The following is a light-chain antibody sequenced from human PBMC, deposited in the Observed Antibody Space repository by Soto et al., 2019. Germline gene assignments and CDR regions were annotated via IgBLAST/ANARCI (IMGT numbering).Light chain of an antibody. CDR2: AAS. CDR1: QSISSY. CDR3: QQSYSTPRT. Sequence: DIQMTQSPSSLSASVGDRVTITCRASQSISSYLNWYQQKPGKAPKLLIYAASSLQSGVPSRFSGSGSGTDFTLTISSLQPEDFATYYCQQSYSTPRTFGQGNRWIS. V-gene: IGKV1-39*01. J-gene: IGKJ1*01.